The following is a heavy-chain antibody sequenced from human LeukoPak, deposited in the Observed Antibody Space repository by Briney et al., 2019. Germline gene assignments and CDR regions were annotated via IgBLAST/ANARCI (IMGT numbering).Heavy chain of an antibody. D-gene: IGHD3-3*01. V-gene: IGHV3-23*01. CDR1: GFTFSSYA. J-gene: IGHJ4*02. Sequence: QTGGSLRLSCAASGFTFSSYAMSWVRQAPGKGLEWVSGISGSGGSTYYADSVQGRFTISRDNSKNTLYLQMNSLRAEDTAVYYCAKLVGWRSGFDYWGQGTLVTVSS. CDR2: ISGSGGST. CDR3: AKLVGWRSGFDY.